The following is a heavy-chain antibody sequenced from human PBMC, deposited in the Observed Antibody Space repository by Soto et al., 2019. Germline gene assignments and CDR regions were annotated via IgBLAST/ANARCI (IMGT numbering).Heavy chain of an antibody. J-gene: IGHJ5*02. D-gene: IGHD3-10*01. CDR1: GGTFDSYV. V-gene: IGHV1-69*13. CDR2: IMPIFGTP. CDR3: ARVHSSGIFYFVDP. Sequence: GASVNVSCKASGGTFDSYVISWLRQAPGQGLEWMGGIMPIFGTPNYAQKFRGRVTISADESTSTAYLELSSLTSDDTAVYYCARVHSSGIFYFVDPWGQGTLVTVSS.